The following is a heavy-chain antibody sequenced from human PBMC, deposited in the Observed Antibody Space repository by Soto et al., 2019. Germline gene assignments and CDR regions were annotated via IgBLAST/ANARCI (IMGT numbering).Heavy chain of an antibody. D-gene: IGHD2-2*01. V-gene: IGHV1-2*04. CDR3: ASALGYCSSASCPPDS. Sequence: QEQLVQSGAEVKEPGASVTVSCKTSGKTFSSNYIHWVRQAPGQGLEWLGWMNTKNGGTNYAQMFRGWVNMTRDTSITTAYMELKNLKSNDTGVYYCASALGYCSSASCPPDSWGQGTLVTVSS. CDR1: GKTFSSNY. J-gene: IGHJ4*02. CDR2: MNTKNGGT.